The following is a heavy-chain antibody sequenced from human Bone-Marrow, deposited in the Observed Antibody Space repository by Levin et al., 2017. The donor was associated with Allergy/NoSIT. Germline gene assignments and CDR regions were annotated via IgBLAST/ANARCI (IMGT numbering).Heavy chain of an antibody. Sequence: SCAASGFTFSNYGMHWVRQAPGKGLEWVAVIWYDGSNKNYAESVKGRFTISRDNSRNTLYLQMNSLRAEDTALYYCARDAFITVVRGYLDYWGQGALVTVSS. CDR1: GFTFSNYG. J-gene: IGHJ4*02. D-gene: IGHD3-10*01. V-gene: IGHV3-33*01. CDR2: IWYDGSNK. CDR3: ARDAFITVVRGYLDY.